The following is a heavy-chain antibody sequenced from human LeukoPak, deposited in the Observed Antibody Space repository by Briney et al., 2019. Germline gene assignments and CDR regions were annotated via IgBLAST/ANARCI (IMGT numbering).Heavy chain of an antibody. D-gene: IGHD3-3*01. Sequence: GGSLRLSCAASGFTFSIAWMSWVRQAPGKGLEWVGRIKSRGDGEARDYAAPVKDRFIISRDDSKNTLYLQMNSLRTEDAAIYYCAAVGEWLSNAFNTWGQGTLVTVSA. CDR3: AAVGEWLSNAFNT. CDR1: GFTFSIAW. V-gene: IGHV3-15*01. J-gene: IGHJ3*02. CDR2: IKSRGDGEAR.